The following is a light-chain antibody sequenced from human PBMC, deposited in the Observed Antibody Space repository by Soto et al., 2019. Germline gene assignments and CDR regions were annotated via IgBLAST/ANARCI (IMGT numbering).Light chain of an antibody. Sequence: DIQMTQSRSCLSASVGDRVSITCRASQGINHYLAWYQQKPGKVPNLLIYATSTLQSGVPSRFSGSGSGTDITLTISCLQPEDVATYYCQNYNSAPFTFGPGSKVDIK. CDR3: QNYNSAPFT. CDR2: ATS. CDR1: QGINHY. J-gene: IGKJ3*01. V-gene: IGKV1-27*01.